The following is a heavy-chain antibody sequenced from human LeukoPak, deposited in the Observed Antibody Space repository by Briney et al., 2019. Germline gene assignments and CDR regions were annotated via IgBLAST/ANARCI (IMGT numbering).Heavy chain of an antibody. D-gene: IGHD3-22*01. V-gene: IGHV3-48*02. Sequence: GGSLRLSCAVSGYTFSDYSMDWVRQAPGKGPEWVSYISDTGHAIYYADSVKGRFIISRGNARNSLYLQMNSLRDEDTAVYYCARDGYPGGDYWGQGTLVTVSS. CDR1: GYTFSDYS. J-gene: IGHJ4*02. CDR2: ISDTGHAI. CDR3: ARDGYPGGDY.